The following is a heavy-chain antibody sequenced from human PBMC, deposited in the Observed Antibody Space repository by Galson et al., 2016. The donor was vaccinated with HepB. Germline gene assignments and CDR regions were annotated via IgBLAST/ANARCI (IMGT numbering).Heavy chain of an antibody. Sequence: SLRLSCAPSGLTVSNNYMNWIRQGPGKGLEWVAILYPNGNTYYGDSVMGRFTISRENFKNTLYLQMNSLTADDTAVYYCAGGLIVNVADNWGRGTRVTVSS. CDR2: LYPNGNT. V-gene: IGHV3-53*01. CDR3: AGGLIVNVADN. J-gene: IGHJ4*02. D-gene: IGHD2/OR15-2a*01. CDR1: GLTVSNNY.